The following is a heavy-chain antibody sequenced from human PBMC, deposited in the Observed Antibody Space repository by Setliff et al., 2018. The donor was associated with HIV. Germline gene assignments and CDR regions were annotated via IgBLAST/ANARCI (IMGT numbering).Heavy chain of an antibody. D-gene: IGHD3-10*01. CDR2: INHSGST. Sequence: SETLSLTCAVYGGSFSGYYWSWIRQPPGTGLEWIGEINHSGSTNYNPSLKSRVTISVDTSKNQFYLTLSSVTAADTAVYYCARQFMGRGVIITDWFDPWGQGTLVTVSS. CDR3: ARQFMGRGVIITDWFDP. CDR1: GGSFSGYY. V-gene: IGHV4-34*01. J-gene: IGHJ5*02.